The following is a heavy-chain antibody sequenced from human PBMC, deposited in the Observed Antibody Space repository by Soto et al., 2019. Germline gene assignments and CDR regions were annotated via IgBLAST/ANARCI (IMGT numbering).Heavy chain of an antibody. CDR3: AKHHTIFGYNWFDL. CDR2: ISYDGTNK. CDR1: GFTFSTYG. J-gene: IGHJ5*02. V-gene: IGHV3-30*18. Sequence: PGGSLRLSCAASGFTFSTYGMHWVRQAPGKGLEWVAVISYDGTNKYYADSLKGRFTISRDNAKNTLYLQMNSLRAEDTALYYCAKHHTIFGYNWFDLWGQGTLVTVSS. D-gene: IGHD3-3*01.